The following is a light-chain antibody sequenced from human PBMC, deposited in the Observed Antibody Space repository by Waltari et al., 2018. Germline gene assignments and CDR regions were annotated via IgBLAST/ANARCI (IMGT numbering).Light chain of an antibody. J-gene: IGLJ2*01. V-gene: IGLV1-51*02. CDR1: SSNIGTNY. Sequence: QSVLTQPPSVSVAPGQKVTISCSGSSSNIGTNYVSWYQQLPGTAPKLLIYENNKRPSGIPDRFSGSKSGTSATLGITGLQTGDEADYYCGTWDSSLSAVVFGGGTKLTVL. CDR2: ENN. CDR3: GTWDSSLSAVV.